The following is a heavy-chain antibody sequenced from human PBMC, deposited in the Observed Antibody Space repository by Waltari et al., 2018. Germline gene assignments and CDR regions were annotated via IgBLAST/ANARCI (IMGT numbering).Heavy chain of an antibody. D-gene: IGHD1-1*01. CDR2: IYNSGSY. CDR3: ARWDVQRYFDY. V-gene: IGHV4-38-2*01. CDR1: GYSISSGYY. J-gene: IGHJ4*02. Sequence: QVQLQESGPGLVKPSETLSLTCAVSGYSISSGYYWGWIRQPPGKGLEWIGSIYNSGSYYCNPYLKSRVTIAVDTSTNQVSLKLSAVTAADTAVYYCARWDVQRYFDYWGQGTLVTVSS.